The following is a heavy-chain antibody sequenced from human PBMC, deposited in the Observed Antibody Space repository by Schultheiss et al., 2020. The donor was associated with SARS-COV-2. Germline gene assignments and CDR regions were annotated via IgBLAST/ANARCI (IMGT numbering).Heavy chain of an antibody. CDR1: GYTFTSYG. D-gene: IGHD3-22*01. J-gene: IGHJ4*02. CDR2: ISAYNGNT. Sequence: ASVKVSCKASGYTFTSYGISWVRQAPGQGLEWMGWISAYNGNTNYAQKLQGRVTITADESTSTAYMELSSLRSEDTAVYYCARATNPYYYDSSGYRVDYWGQGTLVTVSS. CDR3: ARATNPYYYDSSGYRVDY. V-gene: IGHV1-18*01.